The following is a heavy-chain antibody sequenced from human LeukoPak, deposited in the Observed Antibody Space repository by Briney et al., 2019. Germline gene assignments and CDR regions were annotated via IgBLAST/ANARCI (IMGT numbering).Heavy chain of an antibody. CDR1: GFTFSRYA. CDR2: ISGSGGST. CDR3: AKDVHYYDSSGYYTY. J-gene: IGHJ4*02. V-gene: IGHV3-23*01. D-gene: IGHD3-22*01. Sequence: GGSLRLSCAASGFTFSRYAMSWVRQAPGKGLEWVSAISGSGGSTYYADSVKGRFTISRDNSKNTLYLQMNSLRAEDTAVYYCAKDVHYYDSSGYYTYWGQGTLVTVSS.